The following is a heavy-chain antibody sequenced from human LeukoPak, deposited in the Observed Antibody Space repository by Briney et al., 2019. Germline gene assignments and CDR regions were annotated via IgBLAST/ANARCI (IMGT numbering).Heavy chain of an antibody. CDR1: GLTFSSYA. D-gene: IGHD5-18*01. CDR2: ISYDGSNK. Sequence: GRSLRLSCAASGLTFSSYAMHWVRQAPGKGLKWVAVISYDGSNKYYADSVKGRFTISRDNSKNTLYLQMNSLRAEDTAVHYCARDPTAMDAHYFDYWGQGTLVTVSS. CDR3: ARDPTAMDAHYFDY. V-gene: IGHV3-30*04. J-gene: IGHJ4*02.